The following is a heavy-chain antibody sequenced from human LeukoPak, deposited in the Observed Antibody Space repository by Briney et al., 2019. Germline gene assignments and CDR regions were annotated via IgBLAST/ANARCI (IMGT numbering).Heavy chain of an antibody. Sequence: SETLSLTCAGYGGSFSGYYWSWIRQPPGKGLEWIGEINHSGSTNYNPPLKSRVTISVDTSKNQFSLKLSSVTAADTAVYYCARESPPINCSGGSCYRGLFDYWGQGTLVTVSS. CDR2: INHSGST. J-gene: IGHJ4*02. CDR1: GGSFSGYY. V-gene: IGHV4-34*01. D-gene: IGHD2-15*01. CDR3: ARESPPINCSGGSCYRGLFDY.